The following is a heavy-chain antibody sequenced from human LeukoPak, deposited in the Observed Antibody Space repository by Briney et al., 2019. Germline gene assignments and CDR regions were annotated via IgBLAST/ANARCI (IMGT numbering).Heavy chain of an antibody. CDR3: AKDGKGAPVAGTGYFDY. CDR1: GGSISSYY. Sequence: SETLSLTCTVSGGSISSYYWRWIRQPPGKGLEWIGYIYYSGSTNYNPSLKSRVTMSVDTSKNQLSLKLSSVTAADTAIYYCAKDGKGAPVAGTGYFDYWGQGTLVTVSS. D-gene: IGHD6-19*01. V-gene: IGHV4-59*01. J-gene: IGHJ4*02. CDR2: IYYSGST.